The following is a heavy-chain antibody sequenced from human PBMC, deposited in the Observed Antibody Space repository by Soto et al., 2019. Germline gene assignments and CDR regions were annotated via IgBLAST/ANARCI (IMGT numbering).Heavy chain of an antibody. Sequence: QLQLQESGPGLVKPSETLSLTCTVSGGSISSSSYYWGWIRQPPGKGLEWIGSIYYSGSTYYNPSLKSRVTISVDTSKNRFSLKLNSVTAADTAVYYCARRRLWFAELYYYGMDVWGQGTTVTVSS. CDR3: ARRRLWFAELYYYGMDV. V-gene: IGHV4-39*01. CDR1: GGSISSSSYY. J-gene: IGHJ6*02. CDR2: IYYSGST. D-gene: IGHD3-10*01.